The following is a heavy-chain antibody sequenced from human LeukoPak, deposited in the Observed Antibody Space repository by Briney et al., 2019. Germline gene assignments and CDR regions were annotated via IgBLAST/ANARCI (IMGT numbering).Heavy chain of an antibody. D-gene: IGHD6-13*01. CDR3: ARDGTAPGLYFDL. CDR1: GFTSSDFW. Sequence: PGGSLRLSCAVSGFTSSDFWMNWVRRSPGKGLEWVASINQNGGETSYVDSVKGRLTISRDNPKNSLYLQMSSLRAEDTAVYYCARDGTAPGLYFDLWGQGTLVTVSS. J-gene: IGHJ4*01. V-gene: IGHV3-7*01. CDR2: INQNGGET.